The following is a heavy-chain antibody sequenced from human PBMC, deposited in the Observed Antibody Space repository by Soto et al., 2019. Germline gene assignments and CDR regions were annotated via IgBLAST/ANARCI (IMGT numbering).Heavy chain of an antibody. CDR1: GYTFTSYY. CDR2: INPSGGST. D-gene: IGHD3-22*01. V-gene: IGHV1-46*01. J-gene: IGHJ3*02. CDR3: ARPRVPSRYYYGSSGYYLDAFDI. Sequence: ASVKVSCKASGYTFTSYYMHWVRQAPGQGLEWMGIINPSGGSTSYAQKFQGRVTMTRDTSTSTVYMELSSLRSEDTAVYYCARPRVPSRYYYGSSGYYLDAFDIWGQGTMVTVSS.